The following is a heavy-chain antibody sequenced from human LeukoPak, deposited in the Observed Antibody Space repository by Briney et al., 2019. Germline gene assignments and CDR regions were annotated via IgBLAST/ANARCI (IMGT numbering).Heavy chain of an antibody. CDR2: ISSSSSTI. V-gene: IGHV3-48*01. CDR3: ASWGIAAAGTIGY. J-gene: IGHJ4*02. D-gene: IGHD6-13*01. Sequence: EGSLRLSCAASGFTFSSYSMNWVRQAPGKGLEWVSYISSSSSTIYYADSVKGRFTISRDNAKNSLYLQMNSLRAEDTAVYYCASWGIAAAGTIGYWGQGTLVTVSS. CDR1: GFTFSSYS.